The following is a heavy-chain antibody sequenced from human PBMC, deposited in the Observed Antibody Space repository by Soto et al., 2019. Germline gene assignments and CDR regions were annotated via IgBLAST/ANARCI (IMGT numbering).Heavy chain of an antibody. CDR1: GGTFSSYA. CDR2: IILIFGTA. V-gene: IGHV1-69*12. Sequence: QVQLVQSGAEVKKPGSSVKVSCKASGGTFSSYAISWVRQAPGQGLEWMGGIILIFGTANYAQKFQGRVTITADESTSTAYMELSSLRSEDTAVYYCARINSSGWYEAIDYWGQGTLVTVSS. CDR3: ARINSSGWYEAIDY. J-gene: IGHJ4*02. D-gene: IGHD6-19*01.